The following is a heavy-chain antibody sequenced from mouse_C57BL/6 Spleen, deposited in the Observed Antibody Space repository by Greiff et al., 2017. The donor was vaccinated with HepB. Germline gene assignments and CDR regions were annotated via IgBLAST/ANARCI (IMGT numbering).Heavy chain of an antibody. Sequence: EVHLVESGGGLVKPGGSLKLSCAASGFTFSDYGMHWVRQAPEKGLEWVAYISSGSSTIYYADTVKGRFTISRDNAKNTLFLQMTSLRSEDTAMYYCARPMVTTSFAYWGQGTLVTVSA. CDR2: ISSGSSTI. CDR3: ARPMVTTSFAY. D-gene: IGHD2-2*01. J-gene: IGHJ3*01. CDR1: GFTFSDYG. V-gene: IGHV5-17*01.